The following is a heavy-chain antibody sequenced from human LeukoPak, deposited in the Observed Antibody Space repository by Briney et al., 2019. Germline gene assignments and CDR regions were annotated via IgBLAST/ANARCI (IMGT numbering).Heavy chain of an antibody. CDR2: IYGGGTT. Sequence: GGSLRLSCVPSGFTVSTNYMTWVRQAPGKGLEWVSVIYGGGTTYYADSVKGRFTISRDNSKNTVYLQMNSLRAEDTAVYYCVRGDNWFNPWGQGTLVTVSS. CDR3: VRGDNWFNP. V-gene: IGHV3-53*01. CDR1: GFTVSTNY. J-gene: IGHJ5*02.